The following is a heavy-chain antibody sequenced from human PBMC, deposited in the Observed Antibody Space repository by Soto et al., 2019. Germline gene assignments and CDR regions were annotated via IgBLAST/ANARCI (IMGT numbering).Heavy chain of an antibody. D-gene: IGHD3-9*01. V-gene: IGHV3-48*01. CDR1: GFTFSSYS. CDR2: ISSSSSTI. CDR3: AREGLHYDILTGYYRGPFDY. J-gene: IGHJ4*02. Sequence: GGSLRLSCAASGFTFSSYSMNWVRQAPGKGLEWVSYISSSSSTIYYADSVKGRFTISRDNAKNSLYLQMNSLRAEDTAVYYCAREGLHYDILTGYYRGPFDYWGQGTLVTGSS.